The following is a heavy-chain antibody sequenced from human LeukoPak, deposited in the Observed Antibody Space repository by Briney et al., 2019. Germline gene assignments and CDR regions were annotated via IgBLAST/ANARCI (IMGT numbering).Heavy chain of an antibody. CDR2: IIPIFGTQ. D-gene: IGHD4/OR15-4a*01. V-gene: IGHV1-69*05. J-gene: IGHJ4*02. CDR1: RGTLSRYA. CDR3: ARDHSDYGAGPYPLDY. Sequence: SVNVSCKASRGTLSRYAISWVRQAPERRGEWVGGIIPIFGTQNYAQNFQGRVTITTDESTSTTSMELISLRSEDTAVYYCARDHSDYGAGPYPLDYWGQGTLVTVSS.